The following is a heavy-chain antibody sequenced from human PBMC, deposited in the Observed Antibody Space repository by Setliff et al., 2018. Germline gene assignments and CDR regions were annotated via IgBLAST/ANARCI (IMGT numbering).Heavy chain of an antibody. J-gene: IGHJ4*02. CDR3: ARAPRLEWLLPTFDS. V-gene: IGHV1-18*01. Sequence: ASVKVSCKASDYPFLSYGISWVRQAPGQGPEWIGWISAYTGNADYAQNIQGRVTMTTDTSTSTAYMELRSLRSDDTAVYYCARAPRLEWLLPTFDSWGQGTLVTVSS. D-gene: IGHD3-3*01. CDR1: DYPFLSYG. CDR2: ISAYTGNA.